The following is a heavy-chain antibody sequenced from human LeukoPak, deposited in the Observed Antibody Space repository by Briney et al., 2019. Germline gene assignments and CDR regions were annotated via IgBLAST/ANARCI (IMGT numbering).Heavy chain of an antibody. CDR3: AISSGGPYYFDF. D-gene: IGHD2-15*01. CDR2: VSSGGST. CDR1: GFTVSSNY. Sequence: PGGSLRLSCAASGFTVSSNYMSWVRQAPGKGLEWVSVVSSGGSTYYADSVKGRFTLSRANSKNTLYLQMNTLRADDTAVYYCAISSGGPYYFDFWGQGTLVTVSS. J-gene: IGHJ4*02. V-gene: IGHV3-53*01.